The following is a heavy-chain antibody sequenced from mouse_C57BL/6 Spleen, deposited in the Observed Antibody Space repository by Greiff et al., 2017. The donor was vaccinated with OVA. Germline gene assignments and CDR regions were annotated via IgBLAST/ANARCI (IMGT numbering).Heavy chain of an antibody. Sequence: DVKLQESGAELVRPGSSVKMSCKTSGYTFTSYGINWVKQRPGPGLEWIGYIYIGYGYTEYNEKFKGKATLTSDTSSSTAYMQLSSLTSEDSAIYFCARGGSNFDYFDYWGQGTTLTVSS. CDR2: IYIGYGYT. CDR3: ARGGSNFDYFDY. V-gene: IGHV1-58*01. J-gene: IGHJ2*01. CDR1: GYTFTSYG. D-gene: IGHD2-5*01.